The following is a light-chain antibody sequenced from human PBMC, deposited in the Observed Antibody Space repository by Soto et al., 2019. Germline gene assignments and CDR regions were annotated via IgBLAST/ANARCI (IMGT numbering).Light chain of an antibody. CDR2: DAS. V-gene: IGKV3-11*01. CDR1: QSVSGS. Sequence: EIVLTQSPATLSLSPGERATLSCRASQSVSGSLVWYQQKPGQAPRLLIYDASNRATGIPARFSGSGSGTDFTLTISSLEPEDFAVYYCQQRSNWPLTFGGGTKVDIK. J-gene: IGKJ4*01. CDR3: QQRSNWPLT.